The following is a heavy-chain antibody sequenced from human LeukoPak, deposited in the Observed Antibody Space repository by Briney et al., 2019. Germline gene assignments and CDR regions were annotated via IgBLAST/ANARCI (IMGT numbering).Heavy chain of an antibody. Sequence: ASVKVSCKASGYTFTGYYMHWVRQAPGQGLEWMGRINPNSGGTNYARKFQGRVTMTRDTSISTAYMELSRLRSDDTAVYYCARGPLYCSGGSCGGTNGMDVWGQGTTVTVSS. J-gene: IGHJ6*02. CDR3: ARGPLYCSGGSCGGTNGMDV. V-gene: IGHV1-2*06. D-gene: IGHD2-15*01. CDR2: INPNSGGT. CDR1: GYTFTGYY.